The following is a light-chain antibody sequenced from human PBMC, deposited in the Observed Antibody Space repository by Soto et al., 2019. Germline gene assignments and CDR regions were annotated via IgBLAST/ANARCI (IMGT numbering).Light chain of an antibody. CDR1: ESISTY. J-gene: IGKJ3*01. Sequence: DIQMTQSPSSLSAYVGDRVTITCRTSESISTYLHWYQQKPGKAPTLLISNAARLQRGVPPRFSGSGSGTDFTLTISSLEPEDFAVYYCQQRSNWPETFGPGTKVDI. CDR3: QQRSNWPET. CDR2: NAA. V-gene: IGKV1-39*01.